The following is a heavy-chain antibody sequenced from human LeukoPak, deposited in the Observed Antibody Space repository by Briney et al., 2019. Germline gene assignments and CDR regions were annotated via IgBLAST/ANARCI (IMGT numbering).Heavy chain of an antibody. V-gene: IGHV3-53*01. Sequence: PGGSLRLSCAASEFSVGSNYMTWVRQAPGKGLEWVSLIYSGGSTYYADSVKGRFTISRDNSKNTLYLQMNSLRAEDTAVYYCAKEEGSGCPPFDYWGQGTLVTVSS. CDR1: EFSVGSNY. CDR3: AKEEGSGCPPFDY. D-gene: IGHD6-19*01. CDR2: IYSGGST. J-gene: IGHJ4*02.